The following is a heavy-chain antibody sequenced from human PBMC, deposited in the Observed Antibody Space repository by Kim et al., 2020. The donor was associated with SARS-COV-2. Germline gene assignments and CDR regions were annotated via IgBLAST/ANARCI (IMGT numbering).Heavy chain of an antibody. V-gene: IGHV3-53*01. CDR1: GITFSTNY. J-gene: IGHJ4*02. D-gene: IGHD2-15*01. Sequence: GGSLRLSCAASGITFSTNYMTWLRQAPGKSLEWVSAIHGGDTAYYADSVKGRFTISRDNLENTLLLQMNSLSVEDSAVYYCARILLGATDSIPFDYWGQGPLVPVST. CDR3: ARILLGATDSIPFDY. CDR2: IHGGDTA.